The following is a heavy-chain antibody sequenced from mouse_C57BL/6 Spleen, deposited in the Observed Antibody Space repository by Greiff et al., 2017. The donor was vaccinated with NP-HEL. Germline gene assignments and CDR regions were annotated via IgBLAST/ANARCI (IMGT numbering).Heavy chain of an antibody. J-gene: IGHJ2*01. CDR3: VCRYDCDDYYCDY. Sequence: QVQLKQSGAELVKSGASVKISCKASGYAFSSHWMNWVKQGPGKGLEWIGQFYPGDGDTTYNGKFKGKATLTADKSSLTAHMLGSVLTSEDAAVYLCVCRYDCDDYYCDYWGQGSTLTFTS. CDR1: GYAFSSHW. CDR2: FYPGDGDT. D-gene: IGHD2-4*01. V-gene: IGHV1-80*01.